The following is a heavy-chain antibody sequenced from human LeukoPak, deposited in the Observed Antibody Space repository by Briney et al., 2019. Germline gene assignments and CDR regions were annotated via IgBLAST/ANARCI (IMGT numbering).Heavy chain of an antibody. J-gene: IGHJ3*02. Sequence: PGGPLRLSCAASGFTVSSNYMSWVRQAPGKGLEWVSVMYSGGSRYYADSVKGRFTISRDSSRNTVYLQMNSLRAEDTAVYFCARAIQQTTILWRWYAFDIWGQGTMVTVSS. CDR3: ARAIQQTTILWRWYAFDI. V-gene: IGHV3-53*01. CDR2: MYSGGSR. CDR1: GFTVSSNY. D-gene: IGHD2-21*01.